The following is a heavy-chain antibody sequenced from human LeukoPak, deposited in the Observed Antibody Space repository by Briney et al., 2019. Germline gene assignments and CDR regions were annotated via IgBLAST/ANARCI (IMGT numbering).Heavy chain of an antibody. D-gene: IGHD6-13*01. CDR3: AREGYSSSWPLGNYFDY. V-gene: IGHV3-74*01. Sequence: GGSLRLSCAASGFTFSSYWMHWVRQAPGKGLVWVSRINSDGSSTSYADSVKGRFTISRDNAKNTLYLQMNSLRAEDTAVYYCAREGYSSSWPLGNYFDYWGQGTLVTDSS. CDR1: GFTFSSYW. J-gene: IGHJ4*02. CDR2: INSDGSST.